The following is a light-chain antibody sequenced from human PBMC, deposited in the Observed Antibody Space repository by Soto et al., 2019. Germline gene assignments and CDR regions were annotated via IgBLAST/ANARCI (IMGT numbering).Light chain of an antibody. CDR3: QHYASSGWT. Sequence: IRLKHSPATVSSFQGDRVTLSCRASQAVNTRLAWYQHKPGQAPRLLIYLASNRAAGVPARFSGSGSGTDFTLTISRLEPEDSAVYYCQHYASSGWTFGQGTKVDI. J-gene: IGKJ1*01. V-gene: IGKV3-20*01. CDR1: QAVNTR. CDR2: LAS.